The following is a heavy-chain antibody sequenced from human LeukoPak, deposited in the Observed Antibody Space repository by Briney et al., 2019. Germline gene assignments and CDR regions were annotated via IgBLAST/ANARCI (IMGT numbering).Heavy chain of an antibody. Sequence: SETLSLTCTVSGGSISTYSCNWIRQSPGQGLEWIGYIKNNGGNYNNPSLMGRVTISLDTSKNQFSLKLTSVTAADTAVYYCARDAGGTWFDLWGQGTLVTVSS. CDR3: ARDAGGTWFDL. J-gene: IGHJ5*02. CDR1: GGSISTYS. V-gene: IGHV4-59*01. CDR2: IKNNGGN.